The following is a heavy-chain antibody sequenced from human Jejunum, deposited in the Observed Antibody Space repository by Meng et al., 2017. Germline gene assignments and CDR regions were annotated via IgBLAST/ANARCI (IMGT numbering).Heavy chain of an antibody. D-gene: IGHD2-8*01. J-gene: IGHJ4*02. Sequence: QLQLPETRPVLVKPSGTLSLTCAVSGASISRTNWWSWVRQPPATRLEWIGKIDPSVSTHYNPSLKGRVTISADRSKNQFSLRLTSVSASDTAIYYCARAYCTDVSCHDFFDSWGQGTLVTVSS. V-gene: IGHV4-4*02. CDR2: IDPSVST. CDR3: ARAYCTDVSCHDFFDS. CDR1: GASISRTNW.